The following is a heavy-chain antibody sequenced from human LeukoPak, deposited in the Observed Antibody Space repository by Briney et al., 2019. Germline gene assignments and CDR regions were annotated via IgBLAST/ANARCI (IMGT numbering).Heavy chain of an antibody. Sequence: GGSLRLSCAASGFTFSSYAMSWVRQAPGKGLEWVSAISGSGGSTYYADSVKGRFTISRDNSKNTLYLQMNSLRAEDTAVYYCAKDKNKGYYYDSSGYSPNGYFDYWGQGTLVTVSS. D-gene: IGHD3-22*01. V-gene: IGHV3-23*01. J-gene: IGHJ4*02. CDR2: ISGSGGST. CDR1: GFTFSSYA. CDR3: AKDKNKGYYYDSSGYSPNGYFDY.